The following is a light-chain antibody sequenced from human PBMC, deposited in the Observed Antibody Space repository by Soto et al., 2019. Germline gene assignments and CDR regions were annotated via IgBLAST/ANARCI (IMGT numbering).Light chain of an antibody. V-gene: IGKV3-20*01. Sequence: EIVLTQSPGTLSXSXXEXXTLXXRXSQSVXSSYLAWYQQKPGQAPRLLIYGASSRATGIPDRFSGSGSGTDFTLTISRLEPEDFAVYYCQQYDSSPYTFGQGTKLEIK. CDR1: QSVXSSY. CDR2: GAS. J-gene: IGKJ2*01. CDR3: QQYDSSPYT.